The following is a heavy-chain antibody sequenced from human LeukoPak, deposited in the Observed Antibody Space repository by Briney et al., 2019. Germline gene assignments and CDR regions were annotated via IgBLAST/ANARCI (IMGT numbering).Heavy chain of an antibody. D-gene: IGHD6-13*01. CDR2: IIPIFGTA. CDR3: AREGPWSSSSWYGYFQH. J-gene: IGHJ1*01. CDR1: GGTFSSYA. V-gene: IGHV1-69*15. Sequence: ASVKVSCKASGGTFSSYAISWVRQAPGQGLEWMGRIIPIFGTANYAQKFQGRVTITADESTSTAYMGLSSLRSEDTAVYYCAREGPWSSSSWYGYFQHWGQGTLVTVSS.